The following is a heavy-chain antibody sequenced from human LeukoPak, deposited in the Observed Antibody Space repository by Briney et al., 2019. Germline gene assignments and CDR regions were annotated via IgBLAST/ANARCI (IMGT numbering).Heavy chain of an antibody. D-gene: IGHD6-19*01. CDR3: ARAGAVAAIY. Sequence: GGSLRLSCAASGFTFSSYSMNWVRQAPGKGLEWVSYISSSSSTIYYADSVKGRFTISRDNAKNSLYLQMNGLRAEDTAVYYCARAGAVAAIYWGQGTLVTVSS. V-gene: IGHV3-48*01. CDR2: ISSSSSTI. J-gene: IGHJ4*02. CDR1: GFTFSSYS.